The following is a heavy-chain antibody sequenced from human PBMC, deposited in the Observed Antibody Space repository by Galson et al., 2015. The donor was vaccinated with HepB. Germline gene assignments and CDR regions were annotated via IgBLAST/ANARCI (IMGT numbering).Heavy chain of an antibody. CDR2: IWYDGSNK. CDR1: GFTFSSYG. V-gene: IGHV3-33*08. Sequence: SLRLSCAASGFTFSSYGMHWVRQAPGKGLEWVAVIWYDGSNKYYADSVKGRFTISRDNSKNTLYLQMNSLRAEDTAVYYCARDNIVVVVAATVGGGMDVWGQGTTVTVSS. J-gene: IGHJ6*02. D-gene: IGHD2-15*01. CDR3: ARDNIVVVVAATVGGGMDV.